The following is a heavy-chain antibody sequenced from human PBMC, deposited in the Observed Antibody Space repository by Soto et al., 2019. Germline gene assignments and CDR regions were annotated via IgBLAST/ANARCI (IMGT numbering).Heavy chain of an antibody. V-gene: IGHV2-5*02. D-gene: IGHD3-3*01. Sequence: SGPTLVNPRQTLTLTCTVSGFSLTTSGVGVGWIRQSPGKAPEWLALIYCDDDKRYSPSLKSRLTITKDTSKNQVVLTMADLDPADTATYYCAHRVLRTVFGLVTPTAIYFVFWGQGASVTVSS. J-gene: IGHJ4*02. CDR1: GFSLTTSGVG. CDR2: IYCDDDK. CDR3: AHRVLRTVFGLVTPTAIYFVF.